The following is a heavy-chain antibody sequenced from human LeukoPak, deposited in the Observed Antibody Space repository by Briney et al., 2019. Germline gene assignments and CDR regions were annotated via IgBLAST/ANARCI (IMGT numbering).Heavy chain of an antibody. D-gene: IGHD6-25*01. V-gene: IGHV3-7*01. CDR1: GFTFSSYG. Sequence: GGPLSLSCAASGFTFSSYGISWVRQAPGKGLEWVANIKQDGSEKYYVDSVKGRFTISRDNAKNSLYLQMNSLRAEDTAVYYCARGPVIAAYYFDYWGQGTLVTVSS. CDR2: IKQDGSEK. CDR3: ARGPVIAAYYFDY. J-gene: IGHJ4*02.